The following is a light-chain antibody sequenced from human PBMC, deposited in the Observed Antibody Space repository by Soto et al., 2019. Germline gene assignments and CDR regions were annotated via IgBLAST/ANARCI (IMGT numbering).Light chain of an antibody. CDR2: GAS. V-gene: IGKV3D-15*01. CDR3: QQYNSYIT. Sequence: IVMTQSPATLSMSPGERATLSCMASQRVISSSLAWYQQKPGQSPRLLIYGASTRATGIPARFSGSGSGTEFTLTISSLQPDDFATYYCQQYNSYITFGQGTKVDIK. J-gene: IGKJ1*01. CDR1: QRVISS.